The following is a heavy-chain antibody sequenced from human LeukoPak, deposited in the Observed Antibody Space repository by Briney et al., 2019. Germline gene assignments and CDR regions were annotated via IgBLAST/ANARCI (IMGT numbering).Heavy chain of an antibody. CDR1: GFTFSSYS. Sequence: GGSLRLSCAASGFTFSSYSMNWVRQAPGKGLEWVSSISSSSSYIYYADSVKGRFTISRDNAKNSLYLQMNSLRAEDTAVYYCAREGFVGNTFDIWGQGTMVTVSS. J-gene: IGHJ3*02. V-gene: IGHV3-21*01. CDR3: AREGFVGNTFDI. CDR2: ISSSSSYI. D-gene: IGHD3-16*01.